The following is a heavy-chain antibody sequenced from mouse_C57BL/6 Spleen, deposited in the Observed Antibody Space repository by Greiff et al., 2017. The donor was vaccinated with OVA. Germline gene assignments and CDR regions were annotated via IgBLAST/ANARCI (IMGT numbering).Heavy chain of an antibody. D-gene: IGHD1-1*01. J-gene: IGHJ4*01. Sequence: VQLKESGGGLVKPGGSLKLSCAASGFTFSDYGMHWVRQAPEKGLEWVAYISSGSSTIYYADTVKGRFTISRDNAKNTLFLQMTSLRSEDTAMYYCARGYYGSSLYAMDYWGQGTSVTVSS. V-gene: IGHV5-17*01. CDR1: GFTFSDYG. CDR2: ISSGSSTI. CDR3: ARGYYGSSLYAMDY.